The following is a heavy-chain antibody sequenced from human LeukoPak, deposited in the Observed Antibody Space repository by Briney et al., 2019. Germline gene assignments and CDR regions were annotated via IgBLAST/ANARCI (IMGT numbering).Heavy chain of an antibody. V-gene: IGHV3-15*01. Sequence: GGSLRLSCAASGFTFSSYAMSWVRQAPGKGLEWVGRIKSKTDGGTADYAAPVKRRFTISTDDSKDTLYLQMNSLNTEDTAVYYCITYPFDVWGRGTLVTVSS. CDR3: ITYPFDV. CDR2: IKSKTDGGTA. CDR1: GFTFSSYA. J-gene: IGHJ2*01.